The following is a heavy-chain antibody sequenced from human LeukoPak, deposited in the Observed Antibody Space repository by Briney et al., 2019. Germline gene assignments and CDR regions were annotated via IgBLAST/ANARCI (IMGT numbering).Heavy chain of an antibody. CDR2: IKQDGSEK. CDR1: GFTFDDYA. J-gene: IGHJ4*02. Sequence: GGSLRLSCAASGFTFDDYAMHWVRQAPGKGLEWVAHIKQDGSEKYYVDSVKGRFTISRDNAKNSLYLQMNSLRAEDTAVYYCARGSYQLLWGGQGTLVTVSS. D-gene: IGHD2-2*01. CDR3: ARGSYQLLW. V-gene: IGHV3-7*01.